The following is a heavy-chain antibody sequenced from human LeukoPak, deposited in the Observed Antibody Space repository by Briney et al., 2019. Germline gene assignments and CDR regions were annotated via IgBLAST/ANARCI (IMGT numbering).Heavy chain of an antibody. CDR2: MNPNSGNT. J-gene: IGHJ6*02. D-gene: IGHD3-3*01. CDR1: GYTFTSYD. CDR3: ASPVRFLEWNYGMDV. V-gene: IGHV1-8*01. Sequence: ASVKVSCKASGYTFTSYDINWVRQATGQGLEWMGWMNPNSGNTGYAQKFQGRVTMTRNTSISTAYMELSSLRAEDTAVYYCASPVRFLEWNYGMDVWGQGTTVTVSS.